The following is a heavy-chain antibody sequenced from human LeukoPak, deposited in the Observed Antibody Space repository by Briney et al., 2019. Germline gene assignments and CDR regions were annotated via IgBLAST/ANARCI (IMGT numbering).Heavy chain of an antibody. CDR2: INPNSGGT. D-gene: IGHD3-22*01. CDR1: GYTFTGYY. Sequence: GASVKVSCKASGYTFTGYYMHWVRQAPGQGLEWMGRINPNSGGTNYAQKFQGRVTMTRDTSISTAYMELSRLRSDDTAVYYCAKLEGGGYDSSGYYFGSFDDWGQGTLVTVSS. V-gene: IGHV1-2*06. J-gene: IGHJ4*02. CDR3: AKLEGGGYDSSGYYFGSFDD.